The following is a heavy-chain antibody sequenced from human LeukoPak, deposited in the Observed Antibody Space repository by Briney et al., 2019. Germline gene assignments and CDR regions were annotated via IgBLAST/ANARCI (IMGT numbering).Heavy chain of an antibody. V-gene: IGHV1-18*04. D-gene: IGHD1-26*01. Sequence: ASVKVSCKASGYTFTSYYMHWVRQAPGQGLEWMGWISTYTGNTNYAQRLQGRVTVTTDTSTSTIYMDLRGLRSDDTAVYYCARDFGWELDMKANFDYWGQGTLVTVSS. CDR1: GYTFTSYY. J-gene: IGHJ4*02. CDR2: ISTYTGNT. CDR3: ARDFGWELDMKANFDY.